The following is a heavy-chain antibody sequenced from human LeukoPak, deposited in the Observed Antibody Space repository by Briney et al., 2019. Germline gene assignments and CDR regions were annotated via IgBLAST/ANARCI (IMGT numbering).Heavy chain of an antibody. CDR2: ISAYNGNT. J-gene: IGHJ5*02. CDR1: GGTFSSYA. D-gene: IGHD6-19*01. Sequence: ASVKVSCKASGGTFSSYAISWVRQAPGQGLEWMGWISAYNGNTNYAQNLQGRVTMTTDTSTSTAYMELRSLRSDDTAVYYCARDRGEQWLVNNWFDPWGQGTLVTVSS. CDR3: ARDRGEQWLVNNWFDP. V-gene: IGHV1-18*01.